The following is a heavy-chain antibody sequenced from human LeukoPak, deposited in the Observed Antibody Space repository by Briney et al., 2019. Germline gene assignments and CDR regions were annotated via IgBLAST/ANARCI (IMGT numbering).Heavy chain of an antibody. V-gene: IGHV4-30-2*01. D-gene: IGHD3-10*01. CDR1: GGSISSGGYY. Sequence: PSETLSLTCTVSGGSISSGGYYWSWIRQPPGKGLEWIGYIYHSGSTYYNPSLKSRVTISVDRSKNQFSLKLSSVTAADTAVYYCARGDLPMVRGPYVRRWGQGTLVTVSS. CDR2: IYHSGST. CDR3: ARGDLPMVRGPYVRR. J-gene: IGHJ4*02.